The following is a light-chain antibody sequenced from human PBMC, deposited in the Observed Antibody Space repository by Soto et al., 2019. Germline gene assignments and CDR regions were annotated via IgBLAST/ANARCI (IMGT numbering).Light chain of an antibody. CDR2: GAS. V-gene: IGKV3-20*01. CDR3: QQYSGSPPLT. J-gene: IGKJ4*01. CDR1: QSISSTY. Sequence: ENVLTQSPGTLSLSPGERATLSCRASQSISSTYLAWYQQKPGQPPRLLMYGASNRATGIPDRFSGSGSGKDFPLTISRLEPEDFAEYYCQQYSGSPPLTFGGGTKVEIK.